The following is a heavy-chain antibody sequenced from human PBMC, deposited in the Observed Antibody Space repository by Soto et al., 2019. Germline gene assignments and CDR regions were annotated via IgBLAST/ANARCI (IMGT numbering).Heavy chain of an antibody. V-gene: IGHV1-18*04. CDR2: ISGYNGKA. Sequence: GXSVKVSCKASGYCVSSYGFGLVRQAPGQGLECMGWISGYNGKADYLQKFQGRVSMTIDTSTTTAYMELRSLTSDDTAVYYCERDGVDTQDYWGQGTLVT. CDR3: ERDGVDTQDY. J-gene: IGHJ4*02. D-gene: IGHD5-18*01. CDR1: GYCVSSYG.